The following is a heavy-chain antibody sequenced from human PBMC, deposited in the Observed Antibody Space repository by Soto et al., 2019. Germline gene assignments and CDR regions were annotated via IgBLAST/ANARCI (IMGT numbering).Heavy chain of an antibody. Sequence: GGSLRLSCAASGFTFSSYGMHWVRQAPGKGLEWVAVIWYDGSNKYYADSVKGRFTISRDNSKNTLYLQMNSLRAEDTAVYYCAREEPSYYYGMDVWGQGTTVTVSS. V-gene: IGHV3-33*01. CDR3: AREEPSYYYGMDV. CDR2: IWYDGSNK. J-gene: IGHJ6*02. CDR1: GFTFSSYG.